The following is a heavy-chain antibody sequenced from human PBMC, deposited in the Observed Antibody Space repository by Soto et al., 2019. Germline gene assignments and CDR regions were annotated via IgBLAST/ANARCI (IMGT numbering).Heavy chain of an antibody. V-gene: IGHV1-69*01. CDR3: ARTGQRTTMIVVHDYYYYGMDV. Sequence: QVQLVQSGAEVKKPGSSVKVSCKASGGTFSSYAISWVRQAPGQGLEWMGGIIPIFGTANYAQKFQGRVTITADESTSTAYMELSSLRSEDTAVYYCARTGQRTTMIVVHDYYYYGMDVWGQGTTVTVSS. CDR2: IIPIFGTA. CDR1: GGTFSSYA. D-gene: IGHD3-22*01. J-gene: IGHJ6*02.